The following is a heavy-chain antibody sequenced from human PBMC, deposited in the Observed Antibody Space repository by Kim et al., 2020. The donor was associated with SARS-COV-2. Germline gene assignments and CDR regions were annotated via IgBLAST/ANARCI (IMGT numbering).Heavy chain of an antibody. V-gene: IGHV1-69*04. CDR2: IIPILGIA. CDR1: GGTFSSYA. CDR3: ARVYGYDCSSTSCYVRGYYYYGMDV. J-gene: IGHJ6*02. Sequence: SVKVSCKASGGTFSSYAISWVRQAPGQGLEWMGRIIPILGIANYAQKFQGRVTITADKSTSTAYMELSSLRSEDTAVYYCARVYGYDCSSTSCYVRGYYYYGMDVWGQGTTVTVSS. D-gene: IGHD2-2*01.